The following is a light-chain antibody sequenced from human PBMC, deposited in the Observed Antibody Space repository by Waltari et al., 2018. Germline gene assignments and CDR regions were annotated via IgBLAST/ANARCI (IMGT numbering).Light chain of an antibody. CDR2: EAS. CDR1: QSINSN. V-gene: IGKV3-15*01. CDR3: QQYNNGPPET. J-gene: IGKJ1*01. Sequence: IVMTQSPATLSVSPGEGATISCRASQSINSNVAWFQQKPGQSPKLLIYEASTRATGVPARFSGIGSGTDFTLTISSLQSEDSATYYCQQYNNGPPETFGQGTKVEIK.